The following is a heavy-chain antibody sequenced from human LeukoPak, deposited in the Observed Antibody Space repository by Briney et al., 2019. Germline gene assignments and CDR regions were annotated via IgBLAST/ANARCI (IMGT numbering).Heavy chain of an antibody. Sequence: GGSLRLSCAASGFTLSSYWMNWVRQAPGKGLEWVANIKQDGSEKYYVDSVKGRLTISRDNAKNSLYLQMNSLRAEDTAVYYCARGHDYGDYVGQGTLVTVSS. CDR3: ARGHDYGDY. CDR2: IKQDGSEK. J-gene: IGHJ4*02. V-gene: IGHV3-7*01. CDR1: GFTLSSYW.